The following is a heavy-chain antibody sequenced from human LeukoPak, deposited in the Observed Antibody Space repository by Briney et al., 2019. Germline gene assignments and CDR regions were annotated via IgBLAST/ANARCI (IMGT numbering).Heavy chain of an antibody. CDR2: IYYSGST. V-gene: IGHV4-59*01. J-gene: IGHJ4*02. Sequence: SETLSLTCTVSGGSISSYYWSWIRQPAGKGLEWIGYIYYSGSTNYNPSLKSRVTISVDTSKNQFSLNLSSVTAADTAVYYCARVLTGTGEVNYWGQGTLVTVSS. CDR3: ARVLTGTGEVNY. D-gene: IGHD1-20*01. CDR1: GGSISSYY.